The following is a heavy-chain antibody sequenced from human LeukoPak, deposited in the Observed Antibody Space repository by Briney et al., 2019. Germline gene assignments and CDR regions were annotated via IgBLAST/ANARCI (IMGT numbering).Heavy chain of an antibody. V-gene: IGHV3-23*01. CDR3: ARRGVVIRVILVGFHKEAYYFDS. CDR1: GITLSNYG. CDR2: ISGSGGSA. Sequence: GGSLRLSCAVSGITLSNYGMSWVRQAPGKGPEWVAGISGSGGSAYYADAVKGRFTISRDNPKNTLYLQMNSLRVEDTAVYFCARRGVVIRVILVGFHKEAYYFDSWGQGALVTVSS. J-gene: IGHJ4*02. D-gene: IGHD3-22*01.